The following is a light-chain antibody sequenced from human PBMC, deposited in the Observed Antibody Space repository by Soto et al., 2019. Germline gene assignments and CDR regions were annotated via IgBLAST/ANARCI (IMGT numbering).Light chain of an antibody. J-gene: IGKJ4*01. Sequence: DIQMTQSPSTLSASVGDRVTITCRASQSISSWLAWYQQKPGKAPKLLIYGASSLNSGVPSRFSGSGFGTDFNLTISTLQSEDFATYYCEQGYSFPLTFGGGTKVDIK. CDR3: EQGYSFPLT. V-gene: IGKV1-5*01. CDR1: QSISSW. CDR2: GAS.